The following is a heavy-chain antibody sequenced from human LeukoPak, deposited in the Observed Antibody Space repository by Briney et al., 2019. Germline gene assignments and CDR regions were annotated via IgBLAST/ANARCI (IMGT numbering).Heavy chain of an antibody. V-gene: IGHV4-34*01. CDR2: INHSGST. CDR1: GGSFSGYY. D-gene: IGHD3-10*01. J-gene: IGHJ4*02. Sequence: PSETLSLTCAVYGGSFSGYYWSWIRQPPGKGLEWIGEINHSGSTNYNPSLKSRVTISVDTSKNQFSLKLSSVTAADTAVYYCARRPYYYGSGSYPLDYWGQGTLVTVSS. CDR3: ARRPYYYGSGSYPLDY.